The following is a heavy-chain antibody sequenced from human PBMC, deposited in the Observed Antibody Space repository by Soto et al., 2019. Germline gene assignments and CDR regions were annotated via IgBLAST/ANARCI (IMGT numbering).Heavy chain of an antibody. Sequence: LRLSCAASGFTFSSYAMHWVRQAPGKGLEWVAVISYDGSNKYYADSVKGRFTISRDNSKNTLYLQMNSLRAEDTAVYYCARGGSYGYAFDYWGQGTLVTVSS. CDR2: ISYDGSNK. CDR3: ARGGSYGYAFDY. D-gene: IGHD5-18*01. J-gene: IGHJ4*02. V-gene: IGHV3-30-3*01. CDR1: GFTFSSYA.